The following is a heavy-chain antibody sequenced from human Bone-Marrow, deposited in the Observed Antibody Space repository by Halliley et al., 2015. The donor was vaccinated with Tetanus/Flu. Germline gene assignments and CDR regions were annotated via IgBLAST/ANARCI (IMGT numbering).Heavy chain of an antibody. CDR2: ISYSGST. CDR3: VTGAGWLPDF. Sequence: TLSLTCTVSGGSMSGYYLNWIRQPPGKGLEWLGLISYSGSTNYNPSLKSRVTISVDTSNNQFSLKLSSVTAADTALYYCVTGAGWLPDFGGQGTLVTVST. D-gene: IGHD5-12*01. V-gene: IGHV4-59*01. J-gene: IGHJ4*02. CDR1: GGSMSGYY.